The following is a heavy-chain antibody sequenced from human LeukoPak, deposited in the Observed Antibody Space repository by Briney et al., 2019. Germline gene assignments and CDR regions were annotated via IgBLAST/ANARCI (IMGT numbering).Heavy chain of an antibody. Sequence: MAGGSLRLSCAASGFTFSNAWMSWVRQAPGKGLEWVGRVKSKTDGGTTDYAAPVKGRFTISRDDSKNTLYLQMNSLKTEDTAVYYCTTDIKLAAFDYWGQGTLVTVSS. D-gene: IGHD6-13*01. V-gene: IGHV3-15*01. CDR1: GFTFSNAW. CDR2: VKSKTDGGTT. J-gene: IGHJ4*02. CDR3: TTDIKLAAFDY.